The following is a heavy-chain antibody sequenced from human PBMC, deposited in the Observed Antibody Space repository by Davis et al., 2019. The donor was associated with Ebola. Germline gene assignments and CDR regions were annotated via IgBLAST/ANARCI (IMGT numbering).Heavy chain of an antibody. CDR3: ARLVVVHVDYFDY. CDR1: GFTFSDNY. J-gene: IGHJ4*02. V-gene: IGHV3-11*01. D-gene: IGHD2-2*01. CDR2: ISYSGATI. Sequence: GESLKISCAASGFTFSDNYMTWIRQAPGKGLEWVAYISYSGATIYYADSVKGRFTISRDNAKNSLHLQMNSLRVEDTAMYYCARLVVVHVDYFDYWGQGTLVTVSS.